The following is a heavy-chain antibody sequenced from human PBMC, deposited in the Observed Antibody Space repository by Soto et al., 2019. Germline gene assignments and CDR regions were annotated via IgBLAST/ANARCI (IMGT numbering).Heavy chain of an antibody. D-gene: IGHD3-22*01. J-gene: IGHJ4*02. CDR1: GFTFSSYA. CDR3: AKSWSNYYDSSGYYSAFDY. Sequence: GGSLRLSCAASGFTFSSYAMSWVRQAPGKGLEWVSAISGSGGSTYYADSVKGRFTISRDNSKNTLYLQMDSLRAEDTAVYYCAKSWSNYYDSSGYYSAFDYWGQGTLVTVSS. V-gene: IGHV3-23*01. CDR2: ISGSGGST.